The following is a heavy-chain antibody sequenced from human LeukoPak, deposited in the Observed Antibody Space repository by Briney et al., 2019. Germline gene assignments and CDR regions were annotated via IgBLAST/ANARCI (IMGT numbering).Heavy chain of an antibody. CDR2: IYSDAT. CDR3: ARERDYGDFLPDY. D-gene: IGHD4-17*01. J-gene: IGHJ4*02. CDR1: GFTFSSYS. V-gene: IGHV3-21*01. Sequence: GGSLRLSCAASGFTFSSYSMNWVRQAPGKGLVWVSRIYSDATYYADSVKGRFTISRDNAKNSLYLQMNSLRAEDTAVYYCARERDYGDFLPDYWGQGTLATVSS.